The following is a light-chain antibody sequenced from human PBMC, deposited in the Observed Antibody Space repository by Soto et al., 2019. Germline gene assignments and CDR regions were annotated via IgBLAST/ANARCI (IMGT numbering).Light chain of an antibody. Sequence: EIVLTQSPATLSLSPGARATLSCRASQSLNTYLAWYQQKPGQAPRLLIYDVSNRATGIPARFSGSGSGTDFTLTINCLEPEDFAVYYCQQSTTFGGGTKVEI. CDR1: QSLNTY. V-gene: IGKV3-11*01. CDR2: DVS. CDR3: QQSTT. J-gene: IGKJ4*01.